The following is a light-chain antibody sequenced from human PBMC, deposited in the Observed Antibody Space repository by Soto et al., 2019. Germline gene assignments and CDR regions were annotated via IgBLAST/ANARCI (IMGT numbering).Light chain of an antibody. CDR3: QQPSNSPPLS. J-gene: IGKJ4*01. Sequence: EIVLTQSPATLSLSPGERATLSCRASQSVSRNLAWYQQRPGQAPRLLIYDASNRASGIPARFSGRGSGTNFTLTISSLVPQAFAVYYCQQPSNSPPLSFAGGTKVDIK. CDR1: QSVSRN. CDR2: DAS. V-gene: IGKV3-11*01.